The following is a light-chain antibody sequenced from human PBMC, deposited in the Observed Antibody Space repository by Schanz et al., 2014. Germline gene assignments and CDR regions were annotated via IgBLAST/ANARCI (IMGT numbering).Light chain of an antibody. CDR1: QSVASN. CDR3: HQYYDAPCT. J-gene: IGKJ2*02. Sequence: EIVMTQSPATLSVSPGERATLSCRASQSVASNLAWYQQKPGQAPRLLIYAASTRATGIPARFSGSGSGPEFTLTISSLQSEDFAVYYCHQYYDAPCTFGQGTKLEIK. CDR2: AAS. V-gene: IGKV3-15*01.